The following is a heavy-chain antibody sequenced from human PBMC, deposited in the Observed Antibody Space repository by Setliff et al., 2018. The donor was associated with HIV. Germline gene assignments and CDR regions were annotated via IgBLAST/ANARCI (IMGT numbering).Heavy chain of an antibody. CDR3: ARAWGSMGYINTFDV. Sequence: SETLSLTCTVSGASINSQSDYWNWIRQPAGKELEWIGHIYASGYTYYKPSLESRVTISVDTSKSQFSLKLHSVTAADTAVYCCARAWGSMGYINTFDVWGQGSLVTVSS. V-gene: IGHV4-61*09. J-gene: IGHJ4*02. CDR1: GASINSQSDY. CDR2: IYASGYT. D-gene: IGHD3-16*01.